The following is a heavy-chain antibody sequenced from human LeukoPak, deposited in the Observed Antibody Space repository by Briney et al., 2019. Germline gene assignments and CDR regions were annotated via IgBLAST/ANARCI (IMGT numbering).Heavy chain of an antibody. J-gene: IGHJ3*02. CDR3: ARVVTRDPELIDAFDI. V-gene: IGHV1-46*01. Sequence: ASVTLACKASGYTFTSYYMHWVRQAPGQGLEWMGIINPSGGSTSYAQKFQGRVTMTRDTCTSTVYMELSSLRSEDTAVYYCARVVTRDPELIDAFDIWGQGTVVTVSS. CDR2: INPSGGST. D-gene: IGHD1-26*01. CDR1: GYTFTSYY.